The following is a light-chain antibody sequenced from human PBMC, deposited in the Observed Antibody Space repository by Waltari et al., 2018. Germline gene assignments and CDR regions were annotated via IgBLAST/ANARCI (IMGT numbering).Light chain of an antibody. CDR2: GAS. J-gene: IGKJ4*01. Sequence: DIQMTQSPSSVSASVGDRVTITCRASQGIGSWLAWYQQKPGTAPKLLLYGASDLQSGVPSRFSGRGSGTDFTLTINSLQPEDFATYYCQQATSFPHTFGGGTKVEIK. CDR1: QGIGSW. V-gene: IGKV1-12*01. CDR3: QQATSFPHT.